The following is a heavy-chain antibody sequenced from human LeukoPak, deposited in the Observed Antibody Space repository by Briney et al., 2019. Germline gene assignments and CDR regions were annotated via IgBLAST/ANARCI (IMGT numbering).Heavy chain of an antibody. J-gene: IGHJ3*02. CDR2: IIPILGIA. D-gene: IGHD3-22*01. Sequence: ASVKASCKASGGTFSSYAISWVRQAPGQGLEWMGRIIPILGIANYAQKFQGRVTITADKSTSTAYMELSSLRSEDTAVYYCARGGYYLGAFDIWGQGTMVTVSS. CDR1: GGTFSSYA. CDR3: ARGGYYLGAFDI. V-gene: IGHV1-69*04.